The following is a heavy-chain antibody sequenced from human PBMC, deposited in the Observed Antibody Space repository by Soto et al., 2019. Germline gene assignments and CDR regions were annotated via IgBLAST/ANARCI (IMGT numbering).Heavy chain of an antibody. CDR1: GFTFSSYV. CDR3: AKYQRHFDY. V-gene: IGHV3-23*01. CDR2: IVGSGGST. Sequence: PGGSLRLSCAASGFTFSSYVMSWVRQAPGKGLEWVSAIVGSGGSTYFADSVKGRFTISRDNSKNTLYLQMTSLRAEDTAVYYCAKYQRHFDYWGQGALVTVSS. J-gene: IGHJ4*02.